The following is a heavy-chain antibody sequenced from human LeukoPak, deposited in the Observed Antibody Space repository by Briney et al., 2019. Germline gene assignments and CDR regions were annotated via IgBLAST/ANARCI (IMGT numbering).Heavy chain of an antibody. J-gene: IGHJ4*02. V-gene: IGHV3-7*01. Sequence: GGSLRLSCAASGFTFSSYWMSWVRQAPGKGLEWVANIRQDGSEKSYVDSVKGRFAISRDNAKNSLYLQMNSLRAEDTAVYSCARDMTGYCTSSSCFGGLCNYWGQGTLVTVSS. CDR2: IRQDGSEK. CDR1: GFTFSSYW. CDR3: ARDMTGYCTSSSCFGGLCNY. D-gene: IGHD2-2*01.